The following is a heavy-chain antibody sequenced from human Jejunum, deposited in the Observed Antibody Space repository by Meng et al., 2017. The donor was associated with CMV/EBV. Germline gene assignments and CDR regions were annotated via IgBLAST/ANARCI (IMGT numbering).Heavy chain of an antibody. V-gene: IGHV3-74*01. CDR3: VRAGSGNAYGLFDY. CDR2: INGAGSDI. D-gene: IGHD1-26*01. Sequence: GLTFSSRWMHWVRQGPGKGLVWVSRINGAGSDISYADSVKGRFTISRDNAENTLYLQMNSLRAEDMAVYYCVRAGSGNAYGLFDYWGQGTLVTVSS. J-gene: IGHJ4*02. CDR1: GLTFSSRW.